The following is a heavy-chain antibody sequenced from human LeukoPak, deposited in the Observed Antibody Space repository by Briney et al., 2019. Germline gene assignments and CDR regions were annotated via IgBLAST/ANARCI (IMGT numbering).Heavy chain of an antibody. Sequence: GGSLRLSCAASGFTFSNYWMHWVRPAPGKGLVFVSRINSDGSNKNYADSVKVRFTISRDKAKNTLNLQMNSLRAEDTAVYYGARGPSCSIAGGGDYWRGGTLV. CDR2: INSDGSNK. D-gene: IGHD6-13*01. V-gene: IGHV3-74*01. J-gene: IGHJ4*02. CDR3: ARGPSCSIAGGGDY. CDR1: GFTFSNYW.